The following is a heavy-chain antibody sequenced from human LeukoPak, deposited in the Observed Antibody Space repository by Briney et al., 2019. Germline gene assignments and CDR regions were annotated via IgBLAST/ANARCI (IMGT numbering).Heavy chain of an antibody. J-gene: IGHJ4*02. CDR2: VSGAGAGT. V-gene: IGHV3-23*01. D-gene: IGHD5-12*01. Sequence: GGSLRLSCAASGFPFSSYAMSWVRQAPGKGLEWVSTVSGAGAGTYYAYSVKGRFTVSRDNYRNTVYLQMNSLRAEDTAVYYCARVWGYRNGFDYWGQGTLVTVSS. CDR3: ARVWGYRNGFDY. CDR1: GFPFSSYA.